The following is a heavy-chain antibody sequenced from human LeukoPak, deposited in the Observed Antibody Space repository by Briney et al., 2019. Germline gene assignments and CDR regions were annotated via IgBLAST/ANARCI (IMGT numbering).Heavy chain of an antibody. J-gene: IGHJ4*02. Sequence: ASVTVSCTASGYTFTSYGISWVRQAPGQGLEWMGWISAYNGNTNYAQKLQGRVTMTTDTSTSTAYMDLRSLRSDDTAVYYCARGGDSSGWYVFDYWGQGTLVTVSS. CDR2: ISAYNGNT. D-gene: IGHD6-19*01. CDR3: ARGGDSSGWYVFDY. CDR1: GYTFTSYG. V-gene: IGHV1-18*01.